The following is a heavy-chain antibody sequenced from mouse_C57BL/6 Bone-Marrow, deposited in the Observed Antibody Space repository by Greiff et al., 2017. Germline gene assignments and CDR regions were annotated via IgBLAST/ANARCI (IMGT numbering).Heavy chain of an antibody. Sequence: EVKLVESGGGLVKPGGSLKLSCAASGFTFSSYAMYWVRQTPEKRLEWVATISDGGSYTYYPDNVKGRFTISRDNAKNNLYLQLSHLKSEDTAMYYCARDNPSDYEDAMDYWGQGTSVTVSS. CDR1: GFTFSSYA. V-gene: IGHV5-4*01. CDR3: ARDNPSDYEDAMDY. CDR2: ISDGGSYT. D-gene: IGHD2-13*01. J-gene: IGHJ4*01.